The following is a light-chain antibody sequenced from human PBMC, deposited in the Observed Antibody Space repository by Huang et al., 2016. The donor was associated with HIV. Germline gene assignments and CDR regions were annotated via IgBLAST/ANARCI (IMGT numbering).Light chain of an antibody. J-gene: IGKJ1*01. V-gene: IGKV3-20*01. CDR2: GAS. CDR3: QQCGSPTWT. Sequence: EIVLTQSPGTLSLSPGDRATLSCRANQFVANAYVAWYQHKPGQSPRLLIYGASMRASGIPDRFSGSGFGTDFTLTISRLEPDDFAVYFCQQCGSPTWTFGQGTKVEIK. CDR1: QFVANAY.